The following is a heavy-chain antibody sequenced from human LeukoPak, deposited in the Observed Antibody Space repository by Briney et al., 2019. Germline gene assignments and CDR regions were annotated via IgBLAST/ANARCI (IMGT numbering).Heavy chain of an antibody. CDR3: ARDLGMYDSPSSYYGMDV. J-gene: IGHJ6*02. Sequence: PGGSLRLSCAASGFPFSSYWMSWVRQAPGKGLEWVANIKQDGGEKFYVDSVKGRFTISRDNSKNTLYLQMNSLRAEDTAVYYCARDLGMYDSPSSYYGMDVWGQGTTVTVSS. V-gene: IGHV3-7*01. D-gene: IGHD3-22*01. CDR1: GFPFSSYW. CDR2: IKQDGGEK.